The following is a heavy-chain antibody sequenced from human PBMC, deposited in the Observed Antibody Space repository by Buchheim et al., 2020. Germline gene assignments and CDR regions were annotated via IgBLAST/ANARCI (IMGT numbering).Heavy chain of an antibody. CDR1: GDSISTYY. V-gene: IGHV4-59*12. Sequence: QVQLQESGPGLVKPSETLSLTCTVSGDSISTYYWSWIRQPPGKGLEWIGYIHDSGSTNYNPSLKGRVTISVDTSKNQFSLKLSSVTAADTAVYYCARGPPYDILTGRPYYFDYWGQGTL. CDR2: IHDSGST. D-gene: IGHD3-9*01. J-gene: IGHJ4*02. CDR3: ARGPPYDILTGRPYYFDY.